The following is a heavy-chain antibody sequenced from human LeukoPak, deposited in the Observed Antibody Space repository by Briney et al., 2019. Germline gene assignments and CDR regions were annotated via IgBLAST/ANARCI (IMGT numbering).Heavy chain of an antibody. Sequence: ASVKVSCKASGGTFSSYAISWVRQAPGQGLEWMGRIIPILGIANYAQKFQGRVTITADKSTSTAYMELSGLRSEDTAVYYCALSIVVVVAVTGDYYYYGMDVWGQGTTVTVSS. CDR3: ALSIVVVVAVTGDYYYYGMDV. CDR2: IIPILGIA. D-gene: IGHD2-15*01. CDR1: GGTFSSYA. V-gene: IGHV1-69*04. J-gene: IGHJ6*02.